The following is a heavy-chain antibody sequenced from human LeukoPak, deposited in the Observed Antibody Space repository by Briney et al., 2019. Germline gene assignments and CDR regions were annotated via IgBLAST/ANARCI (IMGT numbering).Heavy chain of an antibody. V-gene: IGHV4-34*01. J-gene: IGHJ4*02. Sequence: SETLSLTCAVYGGSFSDSYWSWIRQPPGEGLEWIGEINHDGTTNYNPSLKSRVTISVDTSKNQFSLKLSSVTAADTAVYYCARGRLLDYWGQGTLVTVSS. CDR3: ARGRLLDY. CDR1: GGSFSDSY. CDR2: INHDGTT. D-gene: IGHD6-25*01.